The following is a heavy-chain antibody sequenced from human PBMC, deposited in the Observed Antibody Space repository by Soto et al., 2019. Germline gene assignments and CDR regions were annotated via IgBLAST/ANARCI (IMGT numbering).Heavy chain of an antibody. CDR1: GGSFSGYY. CDR3: ARGVMRVGVAATHRDWFDR. Sequence: PSETLSLTCAVYGGSFSGYYWSWIRQPPGKGLEWIGEINHSGSPNYNPAPTSRVTISVDKSKNQLYLKLSSVTAADKAVYYCARGVMRVGVAATHRDWFDRRGHGTLVIVSS. J-gene: IGHJ5*02. V-gene: IGHV4-34*01. D-gene: IGHD2-15*01. CDR2: INHSGSP.